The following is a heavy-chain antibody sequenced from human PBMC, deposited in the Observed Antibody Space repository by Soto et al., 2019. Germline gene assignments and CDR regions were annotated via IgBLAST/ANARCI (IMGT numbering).Heavy chain of an antibody. CDR1: GYTFTGYY. J-gene: IGHJ6*02. Sequence: AAVKVSCKASGYTFTGYYMHWVRQAPGQGLEWMGWINPNSGGTNYAQKFQGRVTMTRDTSISTAYMELSRLRSDDTAVYYCARGGYSGYAYYYGMDVWGQGTTVTVSS. CDR3: ARGGYSGYAYYYGMDV. V-gene: IGHV1-2*02. CDR2: INPNSGGT. D-gene: IGHD5-12*01.